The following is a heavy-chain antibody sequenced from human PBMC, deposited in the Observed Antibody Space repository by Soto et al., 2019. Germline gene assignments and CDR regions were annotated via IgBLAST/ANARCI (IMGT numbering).Heavy chain of an antibody. V-gene: IGHV3-74*01. Sequence: EVQLVESGGGLVQPGGSLRLSCAASGFTFSSYWMHWVRQAPGKGLVCVSRINSDGSSTNYADSVKGRFTISRDNAKNTLYLQMNSLRAEDTAVYYCASLTFYDILPGYVPWGQGTLVTVSS. J-gene: IGHJ5*02. CDR3: ASLTFYDILPGYVP. CDR1: GFTFSSYW. CDR2: INSDGSST. D-gene: IGHD3-9*01.